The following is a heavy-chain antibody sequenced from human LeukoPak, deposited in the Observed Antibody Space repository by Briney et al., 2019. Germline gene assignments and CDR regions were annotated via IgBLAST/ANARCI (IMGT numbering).Heavy chain of an antibody. CDR2: TYYRSKWYN. CDR1: GDRVSSNSAA. D-gene: IGHD6-19*01. CDR3: ARDLGNTGWYTFDY. V-gene: IGHV6-1*01. J-gene: IGHJ4*02. Sequence: SQTLSLTCAISGDRVSSNSAAWNWIRQSPSRGLEWLGRTYYRSKWYNDYAGSLNGRITISPDTSKNQFSLHLNSVTPEDTAVYYCARDLGNTGWYTFDYWGQGILVTVSS.